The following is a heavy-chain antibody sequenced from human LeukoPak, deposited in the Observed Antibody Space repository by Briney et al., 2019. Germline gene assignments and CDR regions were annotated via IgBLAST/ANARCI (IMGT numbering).Heavy chain of an antibody. J-gene: IGHJ4*02. V-gene: IGHV1-69*04. CDR2: IIPIFGIA. D-gene: IGHD1-26*01. CDR3: ARRVGARFDY. Sequence: GASVKVSCKASGGTFSSYAISWVRQAPGQGLEWMGRIIPIFGIANYAQKFQGRVTITADKSTSTAYMELSSLRSEDTAVYYCARRVGARFDYWGQGTWSPSPQ. CDR1: GGTFSSYA.